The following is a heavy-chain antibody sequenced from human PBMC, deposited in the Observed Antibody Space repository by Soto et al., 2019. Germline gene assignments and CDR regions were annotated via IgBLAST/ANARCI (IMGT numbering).Heavy chain of an antibody. CDR1: GFTVSSNY. V-gene: IGHV3-66*01. Sequence: GGSLRLSCAASGFTVSSNYMSWVRQAPGKGLEWVSVIYSGGSTYYADSVKGRFTISRDNSKNTLYLQMNSLRAEDTAVYYCARGRSYDFSMDVWGKGTTVTVSS. CDR2: IYSGGST. J-gene: IGHJ6*03. D-gene: IGHD3-3*01. CDR3: ARGRSYDFSMDV.